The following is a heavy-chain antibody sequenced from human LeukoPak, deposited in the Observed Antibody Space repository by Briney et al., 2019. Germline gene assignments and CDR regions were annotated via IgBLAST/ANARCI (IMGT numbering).Heavy chain of an antibody. Sequence: PSGTLSLTCAVSGGSISSSNWWSWVRQPPGKGLEWIGEIYHSGSTNYNPSLKSRVTISVDTSKNQLSLKLSSVTAADTAVYYCARGRRYYDSSGYSMDYWGQGTLVTVSS. CDR2: IYHSGST. CDR3: ARGRRYYDSSGYSMDY. J-gene: IGHJ4*02. V-gene: IGHV4-4*02. CDR1: GGSISSSNW. D-gene: IGHD3-22*01.